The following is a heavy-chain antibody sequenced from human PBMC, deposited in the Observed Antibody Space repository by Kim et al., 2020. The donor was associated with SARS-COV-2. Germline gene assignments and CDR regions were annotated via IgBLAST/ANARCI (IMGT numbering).Heavy chain of an antibody. V-gene: IGHV3-33*06. J-gene: IGHJ3*02. Sequence: KRRLTSSGDNSKNTLYLQMNSLRAEDTAVYYCAKVISSSCFLGSDAFDIWGQGTLVTVSS. CDR3: AKVISSSCFLGSDAFDI. D-gene: IGHD6-13*01.